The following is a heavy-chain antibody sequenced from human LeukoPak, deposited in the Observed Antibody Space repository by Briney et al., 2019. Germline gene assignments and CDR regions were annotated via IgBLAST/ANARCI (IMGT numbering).Heavy chain of an antibody. CDR1: GGSISSYY. CDR3: AKDMIFRGQSDAFDI. V-gene: IGHV3-23*01. D-gene: IGHD3/OR15-3a*01. J-gene: IGHJ3*02. Sequence: ETLSLTCTVSGGSISSYYWSWVRQAPGKGLEWVSAISGSGGSTYYADSVKGRFTISRDNSKNTLYLQMNSLRAEDTAVYYCAKDMIFRGQSDAFDIWGQGTMVTVSS. CDR2: ISGSGGST.